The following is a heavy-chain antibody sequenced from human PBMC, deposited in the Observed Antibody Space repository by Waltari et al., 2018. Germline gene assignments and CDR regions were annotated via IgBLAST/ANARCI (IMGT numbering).Heavy chain of an antibody. CDR1: GFTLSDYA. D-gene: IGHD2-21*02. V-gene: IGHV3-30-3*01. CDR3: ARDLSCSGVDCFPPYRHYYMDV. J-gene: IGHJ6*03. Sequence: VQLVESGGTMVQPGSSLKLSCSASGFTLSDYAFHWVRLAPGKWLEVVATIYYNADTKKYADSVEGRLTISRDNSKNTVSLQMNSLKPEDTAIYYCARDLSCSGVDCFPPYRHYYMDVWGKGTTVTVSS. CDR2: IYYNADTK.